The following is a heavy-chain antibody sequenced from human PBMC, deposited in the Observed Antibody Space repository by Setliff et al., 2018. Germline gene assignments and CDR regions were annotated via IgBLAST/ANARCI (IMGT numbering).Heavy chain of an antibody. J-gene: IGHJ6*03. Sequence: GASVKVSCKASGYTFNSYGITWVRQAPGQGLEWMGWISCYDGNTRYARKIQGRATIITDESTSTAYMELRSLRTEDTAVYYCAREGVDTRSSTDYRYYMDVWGKGTTVTVSS. D-gene: IGHD5-18*01. CDR3: AREGVDTRSSTDYRYYMDV. CDR2: ISCYDGNT. CDR1: GYTFNSYG. V-gene: IGHV1-18*01.